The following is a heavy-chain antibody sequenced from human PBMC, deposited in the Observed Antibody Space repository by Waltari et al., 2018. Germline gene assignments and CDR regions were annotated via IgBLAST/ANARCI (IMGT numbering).Heavy chain of an antibody. CDR1: GFTFSRYA. Sequence: QVQLVESGGGVVQPGRSLRLSCAPSGFTFSRYALHWVRQAPGKGLEWVAVISYDGSNKYYADSVKGRFTISRDNSKNTLYLQMNSLRAEDTAVYYCASVVAATTFDYWGQGTLVTVSS. CDR2: ISYDGSNK. J-gene: IGHJ4*02. V-gene: IGHV3-30*01. D-gene: IGHD2-15*01. CDR3: ASVVAATTFDY.